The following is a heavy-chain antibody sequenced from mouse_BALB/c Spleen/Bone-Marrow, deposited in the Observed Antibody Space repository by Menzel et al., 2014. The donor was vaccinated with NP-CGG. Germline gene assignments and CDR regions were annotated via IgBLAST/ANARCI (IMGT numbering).Heavy chain of an antibody. Sequence: EVQRVESGGGLVQPGGSLRLSCATSGFTLTDYYMNWVRPPPGKALEWLGFIRNKAYGYTTEYSASVKGRFTISRDNSQGILYLQVNSLRAEDSATYYCARDMGGILFDSWGQGTTLTVSS. CDR2: IRNKAYGYTT. J-gene: IGHJ2*01. CDR1: GFTLTDYY. V-gene: IGHV7-3*02. CDR3: ARDMGGILFDS. D-gene: IGHD4-1*01.